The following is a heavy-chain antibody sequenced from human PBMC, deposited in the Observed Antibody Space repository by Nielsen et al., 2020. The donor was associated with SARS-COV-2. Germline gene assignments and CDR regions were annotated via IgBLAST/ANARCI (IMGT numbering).Heavy chain of an antibody. CDR1: GGSISSSSYY. J-gene: IGHJ3*02. Sequence: SETLSLTCTVSGGSISSSSYYWSWIRQPPGKGLEWIGYIYYSGSTNYNPSLKSRVTISVDTSKNQFSLKLSSVTAADTAVYYCARVHYYGSGSYYIGAFDIWGQGTMVTVS. D-gene: IGHD3-10*01. V-gene: IGHV4-61*01. CDR2: IYYSGST. CDR3: ARVHYYGSGSYYIGAFDI.